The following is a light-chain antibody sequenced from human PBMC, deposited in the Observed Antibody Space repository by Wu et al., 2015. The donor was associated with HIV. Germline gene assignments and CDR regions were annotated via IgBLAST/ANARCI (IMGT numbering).Light chain of an antibody. V-gene: IGKV3D-15*01. CDR3: QHYDNSPQVT. J-gene: IGKJ4*01. CDR2: DAS. CDR1: QSLTTN. Sequence: EIMMTQSPATLSVSPGERATLSCRASQSLTTNLAWYQQKPGQAPRLLIYDASIRATGIPARFSGSGSGTDFTLTISRLEPEDFTVYYCQHYDNSPQVTFGGGTKVGDQT.